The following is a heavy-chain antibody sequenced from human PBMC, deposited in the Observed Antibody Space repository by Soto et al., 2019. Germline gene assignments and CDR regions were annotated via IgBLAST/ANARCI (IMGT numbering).Heavy chain of an antibody. V-gene: IGHV1-18*01. J-gene: IGHJ6*03. D-gene: IGHD3-3*01. CDR2: ISAYNGNT. CDR3: ARHPASITIFGVVTPLDYYYYMDV. CDR1: GYTFTSYG. Sequence: ASVKVSCKASGYTFTSYGISWVRQAPGQGLEWMGWISAYNGNTNYAQKLQGRVTMTTDTSTSTAYMELRSLRSDDTAVYYCARHPASITIFGVVTPLDYYYYMDVWGKGTTVTVSS.